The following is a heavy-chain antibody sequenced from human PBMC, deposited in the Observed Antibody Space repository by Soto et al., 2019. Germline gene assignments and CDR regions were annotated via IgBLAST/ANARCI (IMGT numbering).Heavy chain of an antibody. CDR3: AKDRSSVVVVPAATLYYYGMDV. CDR2: ISYDGSNK. V-gene: IGHV3-30*18. CDR1: GFTFSSYG. Sequence: GGSLRLSCAASGFTFSSYGMHWVRQAPGKGLEWVAVISYDGSNKYYADSVKGRFTISRDNSKNTLYLQMNSLRAEDTAVYYCAKDRSSVVVVPAATLYYYGMDVWGQGTTVTVSS. D-gene: IGHD2-2*01. J-gene: IGHJ6*02.